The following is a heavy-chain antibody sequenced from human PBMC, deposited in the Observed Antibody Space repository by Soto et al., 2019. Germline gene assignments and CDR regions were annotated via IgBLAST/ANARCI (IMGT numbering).Heavy chain of an antibody. V-gene: IGHV3-23*01. Sequence: GWSLRLSCAYSVFTFISYAMRWVRQAPGKGLECVSAISGSGGSTYYADSVKGRFTISRDNSKNTVYLQMNSLRAEDTAVYYCAKFTGYSSGWFDYWGQGTLVTVSS. CDR1: VFTFISYA. J-gene: IGHJ4*02. CDR3: AKFTGYSSGWFDY. CDR2: ISGSGGST. D-gene: IGHD6-19*01.